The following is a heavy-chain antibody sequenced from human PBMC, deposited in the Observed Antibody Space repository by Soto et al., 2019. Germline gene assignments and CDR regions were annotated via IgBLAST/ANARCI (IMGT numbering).Heavy chain of an antibody. Sequence: AAVKVSCKASGYTFTSYDINWVRQATGQGLEWMGWMNPNGGNTGYAQKFQGRVTMTRNTSISTAYMELSSLRSEDTAVYYCASSRLTWIQRWIGRLFYYWGQGTPVNVSS. J-gene: IGHJ4*02. CDR2: MNPNGGNT. V-gene: IGHV1-8*01. CDR3: ASSRLTWIQRWIGRLFYY. CDR1: GYTFTSYD. D-gene: IGHD5-18*01.